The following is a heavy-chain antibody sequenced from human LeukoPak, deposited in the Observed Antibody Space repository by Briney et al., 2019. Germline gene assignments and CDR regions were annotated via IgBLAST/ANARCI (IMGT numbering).Heavy chain of an antibody. Sequence: ASVKVSCKASGYTFTSYGISWVRQAPGQGLEWMGWISAYNGNTNYAQKFQGRVTITTDESTSTAYMELSSLRSEDTAVYYCARSINDGYNVWGQGTLVTVSS. J-gene: IGHJ4*02. CDR3: ARSINDGYNV. D-gene: IGHD5-24*01. CDR2: ISAYNGNT. V-gene: IGHV1-18*01. CDR1: GYTFTSYG.